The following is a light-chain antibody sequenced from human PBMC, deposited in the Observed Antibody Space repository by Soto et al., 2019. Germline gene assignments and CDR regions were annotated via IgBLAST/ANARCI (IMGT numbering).Light chain of an antibody. CDR1: QSVSSSY. J-gene: IGKJ1*01. Sequence: EIVLTQSPGTLSLSPGERATLSCRASQSVSSSYLAWYQQKPGQAPRLLIYGASSRATGIPDRFSGSGSGTDSTLTISRLEPEDFAVYYCQTSGTFGQGTKVEIK. CDR2: GAS. V-gene: IGKV3-20*01. CDR3: QTSGT.